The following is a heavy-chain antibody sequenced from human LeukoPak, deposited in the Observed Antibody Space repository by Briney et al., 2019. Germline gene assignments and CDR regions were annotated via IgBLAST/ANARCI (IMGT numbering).Heavy chain of an antibody. J-gene: IGHJ6*02. V-gene: IGHV3-23*01. D-gene: IGHD2-15*01. Sequence: QSGGSLRLSCAASGFTFSSYAMSWVRQAPGKGLEWVSAISGSGGSTYYADSVKGRFTISRDNSKNTLYLQMNSLRAEDTAVYYCATLAAPYYCYYGMDVWGQGTTVTVSS. CDR2: ISGSGGST. CDR1: GFTFSSYA. CDR3: ATLAAPYYCYYGMDV.